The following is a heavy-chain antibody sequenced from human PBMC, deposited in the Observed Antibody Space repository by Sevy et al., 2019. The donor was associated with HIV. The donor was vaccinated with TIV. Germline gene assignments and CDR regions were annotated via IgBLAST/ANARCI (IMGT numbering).Heavy chain of an antibody. D-gene: IGHD2-15*01. J-gene: IGHJ6*03. Sequence: ASVKVSCKASGYTFTSYGISWVRQAPGQGLEWMGWISAYTGNTKYAQKLQGRVTMTTDTSTSTAYMELRSLRSDDTAVYYCAREGRGCSAVRYYYYMGVWGQGTTVSVSS. CDR3: AREGRGCSAVRYYYYMGV. CDR1: GYTFTSYG. CDR2: ISAYTGNT. V-gene: IGHV1-18*01.